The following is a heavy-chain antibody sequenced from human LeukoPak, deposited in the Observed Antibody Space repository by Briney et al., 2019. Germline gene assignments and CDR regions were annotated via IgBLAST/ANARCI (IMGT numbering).Heavy chain of an antibody. D-gene: IGHD6-19*01. J-gene: IGHJ4*02. CDR2: INHSGST. Sequence: PSETLSLTCAVYGGSFSGYYWSWIRQPPGKGLEWIGEINHSGSTNYNPSLKSRVTISVDTSKNQFSLKLSSVTAADTAVYYCARPGGYSSGWYPRSASQKAIGYFDYWGQGTLVTVSS. CDR1: GGSFSGYY. V-gene: IGHV4-34*01. CDR3: ARPGGYSSGWYPRSASQKAIGYFDY.